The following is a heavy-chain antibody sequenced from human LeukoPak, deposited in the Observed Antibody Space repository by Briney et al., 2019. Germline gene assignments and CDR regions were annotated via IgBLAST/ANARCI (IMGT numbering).Heavy chain of an antibody. J-gene: IGHJ5*02. CDR3: AGGGFYYYDSSGYYGFDP. Sequence: GGSPRLSCAASGFTFSSYWMSWVRQAPGKGLEWVANIKQDGSEKYYVDSVKGRFTISRDNAKNSLYLQMNSLRAEDTAVYYCAGGGFYYYDSSGYYGFDPWGQGTPVTVSS. CDR2: IKQDGSEK. CDR1: GFTFSSYW. V-gene: IGHV3-7*01. D-gene: IGHD3-22*01.